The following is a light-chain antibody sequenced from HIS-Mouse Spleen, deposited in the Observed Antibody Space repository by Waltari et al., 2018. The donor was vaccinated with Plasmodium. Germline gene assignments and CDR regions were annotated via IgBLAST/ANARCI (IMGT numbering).Light chain of an antibody. J-gene: IGLJ3*02. CDR3: CSYAGSSTNWV. CDR1: SSDVGSYKL. CDR2: EGS. V-gene: IGLV2-23*01. Sequence: QSALTQPASVSGSPGPSITIPCTGTSSDVGSYKLVSWYQQHPGKAPKLMIYEGSKRPSGVSNRFSGSKSGNTASLTISGLQAEDEADYYCCSYAGSSTNWVFGGGTKLTVL.